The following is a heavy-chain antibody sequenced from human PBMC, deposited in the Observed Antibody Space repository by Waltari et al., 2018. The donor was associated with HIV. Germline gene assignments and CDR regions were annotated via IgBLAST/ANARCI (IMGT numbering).Heavy chain of an antibody. D-gene: IGHD3-22*01. V-gene: IGHV1-2*02. CDR1: GYTFTDYY. CDR2: INPNRATT. J-gene: IGHJ4*02. Sequence: QVQLVQSGAEVKKPGASVKVSCKASGYTFTDYYMHWVRQAPGQGLERPGSINPNRATTIYAQNVQGRVSMTRDTSIRTASMGLSRLRSDDTAVYYCARDLIFYYDTSDYYPFDYWGQGTLVTVSS. CDR3: ARDLIFYYDTSDYYPFDY.